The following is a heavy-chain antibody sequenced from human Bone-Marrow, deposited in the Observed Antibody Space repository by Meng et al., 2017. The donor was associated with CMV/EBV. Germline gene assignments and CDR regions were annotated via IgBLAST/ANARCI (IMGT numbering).Heavy chain of an antibody. Sequence: LSLTCAVYSCSFTGYYWTWIRQAPGKRLEWIGEVYPGGGANNSPSLKSRVTISGDTSKKQFSLKLTSVTAADTAVYYCARGVPPFDYWGQGILVTVSS. CDR2: VYPGGGA. V-gene: IGHV4-34*01. CDR1: SCSFTGYY. CDR3: ARGVPPFDY. J-gene: IGHJ4*02.